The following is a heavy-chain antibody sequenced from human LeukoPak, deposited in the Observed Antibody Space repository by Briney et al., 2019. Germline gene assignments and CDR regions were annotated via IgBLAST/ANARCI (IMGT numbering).Heavy chain of an antibody. CDR2: ISSSNTM. J-gene: IGHJ4*02. V-gene: IGHV3-48*03. Sequence: PGGSLRLSCAASGXTFSSYEMNWVRQAPGKGLEWISYISSSNTMYYVDSVKGRFTISRDNAKNSLYLQMNSLRVEDTAVYYCARDWSYYFDYWGQGTLVTVSS. CDR3: ARDWSYYFDY. D-gene: IGHD1-26*01. CDR1: GXTFSSYE.